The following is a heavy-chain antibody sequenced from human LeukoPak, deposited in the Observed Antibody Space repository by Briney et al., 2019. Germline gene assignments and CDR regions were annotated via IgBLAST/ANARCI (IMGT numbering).Heavy chain of an antibody. CDR1: GFTFSSYG. V-gene: IGHV3-23*01. J-gene: IGHJ3*02. CDR2: ISGSGGNT. CDR3: ATLAIAAAGADDAFDI. D-gene: IGHD6-13*01. Sequence: PGGSLRLSCAASGFTFSSYGMSWVRQAPGKGLEWVSAISGSGGNTYYADSVKGRFTISRDNSKNTLYLQMNSLRAEDTAVYYCATLAIAAAGADDAFDIWGQGTMVTVSS.